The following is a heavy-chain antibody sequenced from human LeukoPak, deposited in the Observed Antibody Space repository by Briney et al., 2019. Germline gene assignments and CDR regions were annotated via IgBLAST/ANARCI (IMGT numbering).Heavy chain of an antibody. CDR2: ISYDGSNK. D-gene: IGHD2-2*01. J-gene: IGHJ6*02. V-gene: IGHV3-30*04. CDR1: GFTFSSYA. Sequence: PGRSLRLSCAASGFTFSSYAMHWVRQAPGKGLEWVAVISYDGSNKYYADSVKGRFTISRDNSKNTLYLQMNSLRAEDTAVYYCAKDLAVESDYGMDVWGQGTTVTVSS. CDR3: AKDLAVESDYGMDV.